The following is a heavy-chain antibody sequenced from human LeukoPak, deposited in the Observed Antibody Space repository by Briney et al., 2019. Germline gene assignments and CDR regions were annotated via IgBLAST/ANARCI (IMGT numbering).Heavy chain of an antibody. CDR2: IYYSGNT. CDR1: GGSISVTNYY. CDR3: ARAGFPSGYSYGPKAYYFDY. J-gene: IGHJ4*02. D-gene: IGHD5-18*01. Sequence: KPSETLSLTCIVSGGSISVTNYYWGWLRQPPGKGLEWIGSIYYSGNTYYNSHLRSRLTMSVDTSKKQFSLKLSSVTAADTAVYYCARAGFPSGYSYGPKAYYFDYWGQGTLVTVSS. V-gene: IGHV4-39*07.